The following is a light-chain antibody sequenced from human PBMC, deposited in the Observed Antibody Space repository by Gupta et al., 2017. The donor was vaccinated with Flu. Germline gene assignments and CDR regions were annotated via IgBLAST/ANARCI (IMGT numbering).Light chain of an antibody. J-gene: IGKJ2*03. Sequence: DIPITQSPSSRSASVGDRVTIHCRASHAISNYLNWYQQKPGTAPNLLIYAASSLQSGVPSRFSGSGSGTDFTLTISSLQPEDFAIYYCKQSDSAPYSFAQGTKLEIK. CDR3: KQSDSAPYS. V-gene: IGKV1-39*01. CDR1: HAISNY. CDR2: AAS.